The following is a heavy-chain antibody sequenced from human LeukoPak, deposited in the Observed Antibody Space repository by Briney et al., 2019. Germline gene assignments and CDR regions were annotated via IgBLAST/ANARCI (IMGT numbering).Heavy chain of an antibody. CDR2: MNPNSGNT. J-gene: IGHJ6*02. V-gene: IGHV1-8*01. Sequence: EASVKVSCKASGYTFTSYDINWVRQATGQGLEWMGWMNPNSGNTGYAQKFQGRVTMTRNTSISTAYMELSSLRSEDTAVYYCARGPLPVSLLPYYCYYGMDVWGQGTTVTVSS. CDR3: ARGPLPVSLLPYYCYYGMDV. D-gene: IGHD2-15*01. CDR1: GYTFTSYD.